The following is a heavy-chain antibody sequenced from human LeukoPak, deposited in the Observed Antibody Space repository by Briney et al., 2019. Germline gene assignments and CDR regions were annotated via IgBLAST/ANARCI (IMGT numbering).Heavy chain of an antibody. CDR1: GYTFTSYY. V-gene: IGHV1-46*01. D-gene: IGHD5-12*01. Sequence: ASVKVSCKASGYTFTSYYMHWVRQAPGQGLEWMGIINPSGGSTSYAQKFQGRVTMTRDTSTSTVYMELSSLRSEDTAVYYCVRDRESGYDYDYWGQGTLVTVSS. J-gene: IGHJ4*02. CDR2: INPSGGST. CDR3: VRDRESGYDYDY.